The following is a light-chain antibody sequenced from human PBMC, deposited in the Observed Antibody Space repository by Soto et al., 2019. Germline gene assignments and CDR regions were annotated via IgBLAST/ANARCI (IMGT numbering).Light chain of an antibody. CDR1: SSDVGGYDY. J-gene: IGLJ2*01. Sequence: QSALTQPRSVSGSPGQSVTISCAGTSSDVGGYDYVSWYQLHPDEVPKILIFDVTKRPSGVPARFTGSKSGNTASLTISGLQADDEADYYCCSYAGSQTLIFGGGTQLTVL. V-gene: IGLV2-11*01. CDR2: DVT. CDR3: CSYAGSQTLI.